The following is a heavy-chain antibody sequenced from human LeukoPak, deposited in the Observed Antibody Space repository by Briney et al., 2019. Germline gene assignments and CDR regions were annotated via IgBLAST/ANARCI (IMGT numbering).Heavy chain of an antibody. J-gene: IGHJ4*02. D-gene: IGHD4-17*01. Sequence: SETLSLTCTVSGGSISSHYWSWIRQPPGKGLEWIGYIYYSGSTNYNPSLKSRVTISVDTSKNQFSLKLSSVTAADTAVYYCARHDYGDYVGFDYWSQGTLVTVSS. CDR2: IYYSGST. V-gene: IGHV4-59*08. CDR1: GGSISSHY. CDR3: ARHDYGDYVGFDY.